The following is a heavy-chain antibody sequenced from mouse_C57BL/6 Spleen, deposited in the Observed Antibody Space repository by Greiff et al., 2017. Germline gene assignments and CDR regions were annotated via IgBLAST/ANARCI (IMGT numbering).Heavy chain of an antibody. CDR2: ISDGGSYT. Sequence: EVQRVESGGGLVKPGGSLKLSCAASGFTFSSYAMSWVRQTPEKRLEWVATISDGGSYTYYPDNVKGRFTISRDNAKNNLYLQMSHLKSEDTAMYYCARGLWLLDYWGQGTTLTVSS. CDR3: ARGLWLLDY. V-gene: IGHV5-4*01. D-gene: IGHD2-2*01. CDR1: GFTFSSYA. J-gene: IGHJ2*01.